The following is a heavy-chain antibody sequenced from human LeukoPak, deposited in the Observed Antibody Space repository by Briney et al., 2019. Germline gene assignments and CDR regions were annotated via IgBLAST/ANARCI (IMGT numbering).Heavy chain of an antibody. CDR2: IYYSGST. Sequence: PSETPSLTCTVSGGSISSYYWSWIRQPPGKGLEWIGYIYYSGSTNYNPSLKSRVTISVDTSKNQFSLKLSSVTAADTAVYYCARGGAALGVIYWFDPWGQGTLVTVSS. J-gene: IGHJ5*02. CDR1: GGSISSYY. CDR3: ARGGAALGVIYWFDP. V-gene: IGHV4-59*01. D-gene: IGHD3-16*02.